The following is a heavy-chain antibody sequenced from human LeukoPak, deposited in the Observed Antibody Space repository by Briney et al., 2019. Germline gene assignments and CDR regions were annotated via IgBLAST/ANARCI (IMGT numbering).Heavy chain of an antibody. J-gene: IGHJ4*02. V-gene: IGHV1-8*01. CDR1: GYTFTSYE. CDR3: AIRGYRGYQAFFDY. D-gene: IGHD5-12*01. Sequence: ASVKVSSKASGYTFTSYEINRVRQATGQGLEWMGWMNPNSGNTGYAQKFQGRVTMTRNTSISTAYMELSSLRSEDTAVYYCAIRGYRGYQAFFDYWGQGTLVTVSS. CDR2: MNPNSGNT.